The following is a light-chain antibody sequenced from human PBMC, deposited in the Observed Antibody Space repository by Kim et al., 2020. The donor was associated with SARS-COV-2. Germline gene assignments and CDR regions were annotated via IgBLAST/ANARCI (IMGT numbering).Light chain of an antibody. V-gene: IGKV4-1*01. Sequence: ERATLNCKSSRSVLSSSNNRNYLAWYQYHPGQSPKLLIYRGSTRDSGVPDRFGGSGSETDFTLTISSLQPEDVAIYYCQQYYGTPSFGPGTKLEI. CDR2: RGS. J-gene: IGKJ2*01. CDR1: RSVLSSSNNRNY. CDR3: QQYYGTPS.